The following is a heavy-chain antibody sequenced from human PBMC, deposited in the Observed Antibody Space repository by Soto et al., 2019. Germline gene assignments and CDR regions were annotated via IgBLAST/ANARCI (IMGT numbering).Heavy chain of an antibody. CDR1: GYTFTSYA. V-gene: IGHV1-3*01. J-gene: IGHJ6*02. CDR3: ARRLATVTTRDYYYGMDV. CDR2: INAGNGNT. Sequence: ASVKVSCKASGYTFTSYAMHWVRQAPGQRLEWMGWINAGNGNTKYSQKFQGRATITRDTSASTAYMELSSLRSEDTAVYYCARRLATVTTRDYYYGMDVWGQGTTVTVS. D-gene: IGHD4-17*01.